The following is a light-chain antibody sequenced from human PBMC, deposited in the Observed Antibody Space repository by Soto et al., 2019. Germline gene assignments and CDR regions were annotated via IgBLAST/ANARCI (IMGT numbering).Light chain of an antibody. V-gene: IGLV2-8*01. Sequence: QSVLTQPASVSGSPGQSITISCTGTSRDIGNYNYVSWYQHHPGKAPKLMIYEVTSRPSGVPDRFSGSKSGNTASLTVSGLQAEDEADYYCSSYAGSNNRYVFGTGTKVTVL. CDR2: EVT. J-gene: IGLJ1*01. CDR1: SRDIGNYNY. CDR3: SSYAGSNNRYV.